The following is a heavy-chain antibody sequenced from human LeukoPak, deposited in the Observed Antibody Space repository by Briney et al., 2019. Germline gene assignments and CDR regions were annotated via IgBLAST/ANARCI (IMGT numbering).Heavy chain of an antibody. CDR2: IYYSGST. J-gene: IGHJ5*02. CDR1: GGSISSSSHY. Sequence: SETLSLTCTVSGGSISSSSHYWGWIRQPPGKGLEWIGSIYYSGSTYYNPSLKSRVTISVDTSKNQFSLKLSSVTAADTAVYYCARSDSGSYYYNWFDPWGQGTLVTVPS. V-gene: IGHV4-39*07. CDR3: ARSDSGSYYYNWFDP. D-gene: IGHD1-26*01.